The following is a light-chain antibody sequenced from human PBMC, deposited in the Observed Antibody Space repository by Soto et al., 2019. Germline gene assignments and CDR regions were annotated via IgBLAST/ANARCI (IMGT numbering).Light chain of an antibody. J-gene: IGLJ2*01. V-gene: IGLV2-14*01. CDR3: SSYTRRATVI. CDR1: SSDIGAYDY. CDR2: EVT. Sequence: QSALTQPASVSRSPGQTITISCTGTSSDIGAYDYVSWYQQYPGKAPKLMIYEVTNRPSGVSNRFSGSKSGDTASLTISGLQPEDEADYYCSSYTRRATVIFGGGTKLTVL.